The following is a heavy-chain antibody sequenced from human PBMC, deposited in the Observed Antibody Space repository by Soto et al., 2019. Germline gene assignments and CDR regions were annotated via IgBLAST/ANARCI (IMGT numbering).Heavy chain of an antibody. Sequence: ASVKVSCKVSGYTLTELSMHWVLQAPGKGLEWMGGFDPEDGETIYAQKFQGRVTMTEDTSTDTAYMELSSLRSEDTAVYYCATDPRYDSSGYFSGSGYWGQGTLVTVSS. CDR1: GYTLTELS. D-gene: IGHD3-22*01. J-gene: IGHJ4*02. CDR2: FDPEDGET. CDR3: ATDPRYDSSGYFSGSGY. V-gene: IGHV1-24*01.